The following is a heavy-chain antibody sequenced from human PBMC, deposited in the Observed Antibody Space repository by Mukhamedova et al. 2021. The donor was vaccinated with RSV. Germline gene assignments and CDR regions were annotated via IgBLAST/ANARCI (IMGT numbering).Heavy chain of an antibody. D-gene: IGHD5-12*01. Sequence: VRQAPGQGLEWMGWISAYNGNTNYAQKLQGRVTMTTDTSTSTACMELRSLRSDDTAVYYCARVLDIVATIDYWGQGTLVTVSS. J-gene: IGHJ4*02. CDR3: ARVLDIVATIDY. V-gene: IGHV1-18*01. CDR2: ISAYNGNT.